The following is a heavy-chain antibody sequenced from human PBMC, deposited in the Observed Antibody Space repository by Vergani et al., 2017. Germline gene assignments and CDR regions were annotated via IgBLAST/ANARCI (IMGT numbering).Heavy chain of an antibody. CDR3: VREXSYCGSTTCRNPSYVYYYHMDV. J-gene: IGHJ6*03. Sequence: QVQLVESGGGVVQPGRSLRLSCTSSGFTFSTYAMHWVLQAPGKGLEWVAIIYYDGSKKYYADSVKGRFTFSRDNSRNTLDLLMSSLRAEDTAIYYCVREXSYCGSTTCRNPSYVYYYHMDVWGEGTTVTVSS. CDR2: IYYDGSKK. V-gene: IGHV3-33*01. CDR1: GFTFSTYA. D-gene: IGHD2-21*01.